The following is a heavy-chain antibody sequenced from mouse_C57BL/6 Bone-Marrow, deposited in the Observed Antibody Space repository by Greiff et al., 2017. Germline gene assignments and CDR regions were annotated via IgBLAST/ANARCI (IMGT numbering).Heavy chain of an antibody. CDR1: GYTFTSYW. CDR3: ARWGLYFDY. CDR2: IDPSDSYT. J-gene: IGHJ2*01. V-gene: IGHV1-50*01. D-gene: IGHD3-3*01. Sequence: VQLQQPGAELVKPGASVKLSCKASGYTFTSYWMQWVKQRPGQGLEWIGEIDPSDSYTNYNQKFKGKATLTVDTSSSTAYMQLSSLTSEDSAVYYCARWGLYFDYWGQGTTLTGAS.